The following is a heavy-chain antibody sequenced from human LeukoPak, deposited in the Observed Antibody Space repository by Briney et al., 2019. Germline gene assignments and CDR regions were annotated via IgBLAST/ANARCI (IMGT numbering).Heavy chain of an antibody. CDR3: AHRLRIAVAARMSAFDI. CDR1: GFSLSTSGVG. Sequence: SGPTLVNPTQTLTLTCTFSGFSLSTSGVGVSWIRQPPGKALEWLALIYWDDDKRYSPSLKSRLTITKDTSKNQVVLTMTNMDPVDTATYYCAHRLRIAVAARMSAFDIWGQGTMVTVSS. D-gene: IGHD6-19*01. V-gene: IGHV2-5*02. CDR2: IYWDDDK. J-gene: IGHJ3*02.